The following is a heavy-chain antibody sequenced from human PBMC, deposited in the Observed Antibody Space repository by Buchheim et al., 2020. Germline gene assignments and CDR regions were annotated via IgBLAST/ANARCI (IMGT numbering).Heavy chain of an antibody. Sequence: QVQLVQSGAEVKKPGASVKVSCKASGYTFSNYYIHWVRQAPGQGPEWMGVNRPSGVTTTYSQMFQDRVTMTRDTSTSTVYMELSSLRSEDTAVYYCARDGGGWQFDYWGQGTL. V-gene: IGHV1-46*01. CDR3: ARDGGGWQFDY. CDR2: NRPSGVTT. CDR1: GYTFSNYY. D-gene: IGHD6-19*01. J-gene: IGHJ4*02.